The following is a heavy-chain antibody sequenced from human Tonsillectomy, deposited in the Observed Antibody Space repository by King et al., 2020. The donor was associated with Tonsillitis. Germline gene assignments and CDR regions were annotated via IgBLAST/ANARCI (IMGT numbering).Heavy chain of an antibody. CDR1: GFTFSDYD. V-gene: IGHV3-23*04. Sequence: VQLVESGGGLVQPGGSLRLSCAASGFTFSDYDMSWVRQAPGKGLEWVSVIGASGGSAYYADSVKGRFTISRDNSNNTLYLQMSSLRADDTAVYYCAKGLLPHYFDSWGQGTLVTVSS. J-gene: IGHJ4*02. CDR3: AKGLLPHYFDS. CDR2: IGASGGSA. D-gene: IGHD2-15*01.